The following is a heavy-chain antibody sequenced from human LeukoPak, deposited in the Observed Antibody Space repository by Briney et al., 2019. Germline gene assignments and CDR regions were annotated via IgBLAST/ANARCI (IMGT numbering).Heavy chain of an antibody. D-gene: IGHD6-6*01. CDR2: ISSGSTYM. Sequence: GGSLRLSCAASGFTFSSYSMNWVRQAPGKGLEWVSSISSGSTYMYYADSVKGRFTISRDNAQNSMYLQMNSLRAEDTAVYYCGRVGGRSKAAKGDAFDIWGQGAMVVVSS. CDR3: GRVGGRSKAAKGDAFDI. CDR1: GFTFSSYS. J-gene: IGHJ3*02. V-gene: IGHV3-21*01.